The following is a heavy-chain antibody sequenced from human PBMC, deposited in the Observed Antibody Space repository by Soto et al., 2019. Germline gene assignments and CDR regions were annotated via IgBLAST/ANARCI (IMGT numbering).Heavy chain of an antibody. CDR2: ISDSGDYT. CDR3: ASCPIGYGDYSVDY. D-gene: IGHD4-17*01. J-gene: IGHJ4*02. CDR1: GFTFSSYA. Sequence: ELQLLESGGGLVQPGGSLRLSCAASGFTFSSYAMSWVRQAPGKGLEWVSGISDSGDYTYYADSVKGRFTISRDNSKNTLYLQMNSLRAEDTAVYYCASCPIGYGDYSVDYWGQGTLVTVSS. V-gene: IGHV3-23*01.